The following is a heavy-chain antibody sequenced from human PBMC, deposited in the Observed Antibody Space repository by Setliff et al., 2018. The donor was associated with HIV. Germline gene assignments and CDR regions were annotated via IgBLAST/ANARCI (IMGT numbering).Heavy chain of an antibody. CDR2: VVYGGVS. D-gene: IGHD6-19*01. Sequence: PSETLSLTCTVSGDSISDYYSSWIRQSPGKGLEWLGYVVYGGVSNYNPSLKSRVSISLDTSKNLFSLRLTSLTAADTAVYFCARFSSTGWRRAFDVWGQGTKVTVSS. CDR3: ARFSSTGWRRAFDV. V-gene: IGHV4-59*12. CDR1: GDSISDYY. J-gene: IGHJ3*01.